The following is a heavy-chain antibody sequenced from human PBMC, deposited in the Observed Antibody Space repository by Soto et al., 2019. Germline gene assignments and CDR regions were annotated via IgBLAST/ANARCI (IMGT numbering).Heavy chain of an antibody. CDR1: GYTFTGYY. J-gene: IGHJ4*02. CDR3: ARAERAGQDFWSGYYDY. D-gene: IGHD3-3*01. Sequence: ASVKVSCKASGYTFTGYYMHWVRQAPGQGLEWMGWINPNSGGTNYAQKFQGWVTMTRDTSISTAYMELSRLRSDDTAVYYCARAERAGQDFWSGYYDYWGQGTLVTVSS. V-gene: IGHV1-2*04. CDR2: INPNSGGT.